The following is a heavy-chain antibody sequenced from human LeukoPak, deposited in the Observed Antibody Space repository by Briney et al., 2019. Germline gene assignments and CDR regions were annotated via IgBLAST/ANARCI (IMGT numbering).Heavy chain of an antibody. CDR3: ARPSGYCSGGYCYFDY. CDR1: GYTFTGYY. D-gene: IGHD2-15*01. V-gene: IGHV1-2*02. Sequence: GASVKVSCKASGYTFTGYYMHWVRQAPGQGLEWMGWINPNSGGTSYAQKFQGRVTMTRDTSISTAYMELSGLRSDDTAVYYCARPSGYCSGGYCYFDYWGQGTLVTVSS. CDR2: INPNSGGT. J-gene: IGHJ4*02.